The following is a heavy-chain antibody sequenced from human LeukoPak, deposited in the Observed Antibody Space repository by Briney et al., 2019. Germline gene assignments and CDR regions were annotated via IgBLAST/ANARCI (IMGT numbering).Heavy chain of an antibody. CDR1: GFTFSSYG. V-gene: IGHV3-33*01. D-gene: IGHD3-22*01. CDR2: IWYDGSNK. CDR3: ARDHRVGYYDSSGYYRDQYYYYYGMDV. J-gene: IGHJ6*02. Sequence: PGGSLRLPCAASGFTFSSYGMHWVRQAPGKGLEWVAVIWYDGSNKYYADSVKGRFTISRDNSKNTLYLQMNSLRAEDTAVHYCARDHRVGYYDSSGYYRDQYYYYYGMDVWGQGTKVTVSS.